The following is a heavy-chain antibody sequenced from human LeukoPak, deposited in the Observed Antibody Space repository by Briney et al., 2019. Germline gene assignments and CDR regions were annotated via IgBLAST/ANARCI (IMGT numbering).Heavy chain of an antibody. CDR1: GYTFTSYY. J-gene: IGHJ4*02. V-gene: IGHV1-46*03. D-gene: IGHD3-10*01. CDR3: AREGSPDHYGSGEFDY. CDR2: INPSGGST. Sequence: ASVKVSCKASGYTFTSYYMHWVRQAPGQGLEWMGIINPSGGSTSYAQKFQGRVTMTRDTSTSTVYMELSSLRSEDAAVYYCAREGSPDHYGSGEFDYWGQGTLVTVSS.